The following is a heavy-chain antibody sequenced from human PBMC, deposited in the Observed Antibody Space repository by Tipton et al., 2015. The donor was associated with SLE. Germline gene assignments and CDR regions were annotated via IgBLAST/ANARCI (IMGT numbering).Heavy chain of an antibody. CDR1: DGSISSGSYY. Sequence: TLSLTCTVSDGSISSGSYYWSWIRQPPGKGLEWIGEITPSGSTNCNPSLKSRVTLSVDTSKNQFSLKLSSVTPADTAVYYCARGPSIPYSSSWYGIDYWGQGTLVTVSS. CDR3: ARGPSIPYSSSWYGIDY. V-gene: IGHV4-39*07. D-gene: IGHD6-13*01. J-gene: IGHJ4*02. CDR2: ITPSGST.